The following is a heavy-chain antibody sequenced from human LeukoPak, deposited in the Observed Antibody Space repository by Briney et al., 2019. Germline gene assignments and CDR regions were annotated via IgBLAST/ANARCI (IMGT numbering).Heavy chain of an antibody. CDR3: AKGPLRGTAAAIDY. CDR2: ISYDGRNI. CDR1: GFTFDNYG. D-gene: IGHD2-2*01. J-gene: IGHJ4*02. Sequence: GKSLRLSCAASGFTFDNYGMHWFRQAPGKGLEWVAVISYDGRNIHYPDSVKGRFTISRDISTDTLWLQMDSLRTEDTAVYYCAKGPLRGTAAAIDYWGQGTLVTVSS. V-gene: IGHV3-30*18.